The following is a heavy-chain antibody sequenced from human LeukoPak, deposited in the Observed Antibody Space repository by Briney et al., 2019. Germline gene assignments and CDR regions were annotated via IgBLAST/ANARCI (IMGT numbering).Heavy chain of an antibody. CDR1: GFTFSTYA. V-gene: IGHV3-30-3*01. Sequence: GMSLRLSCAASGFTFSTYALHWFRQAPGKGLEWVATISFDVSDKYYADSVKGRFTISRDNSESTLYLQMNSLGPEDTAVYYCARATSATCSGSTCFSTRFDPWGQGTLVTVSS. D-gene: IGHD2-15*01. J-gene: IGHJ5*02. CDR3: ARATSATCSGSTCFSTRFDP. CDR2: ISFDVSDK.